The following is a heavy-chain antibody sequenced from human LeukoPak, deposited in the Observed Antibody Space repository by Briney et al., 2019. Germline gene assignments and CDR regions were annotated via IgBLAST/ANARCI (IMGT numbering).Heavy chain of an antibody. CDR3: ASREYSSSSFDY. Sequence: PSETLSLTCTVSGGSISSGGYSWSWIRQPPGKGLEWIGYIYYSGSTYYNPSLKSRVTISVDTSKNQFSLKLSSVTAADTAVYYCASREYSSSSFDYWGQGTLVTVSS. CDR1: GGSISSGGYS. J-gene: IGHJ4*02. D-gene: IGHD6-6*01. CDR2: IYYSGST. V-gene: IGHV4-30-4*07.